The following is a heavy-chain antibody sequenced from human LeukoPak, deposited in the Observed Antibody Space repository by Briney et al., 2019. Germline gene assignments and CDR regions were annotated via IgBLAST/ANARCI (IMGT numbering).Heavy chain of an antibody. Sequence: PGGSLRLPCAASGFIFSSYSMNWVRQAPGKGLEWVSFISSSSSYIYYADSVKGRFTISRDNAKNSLYLQVNSLRAEDTAVYYCARARYSSSPFDPWGQGTLVTVSS. CDR3: ARARYSSSPFDP. J-gene: IGHJ5*02. V-gene: IGHV3-21*01. CDR2: ISSSSSYI. D-gene: IGHD6-13*01. CDR1: GFIFSSYS.